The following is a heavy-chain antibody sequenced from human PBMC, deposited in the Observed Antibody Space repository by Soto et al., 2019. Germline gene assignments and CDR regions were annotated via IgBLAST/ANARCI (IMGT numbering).Heavy chain of an antibody. Sequence: QVQLVESGGGVVQPGRSLRLSCAASGFTFSSYGMHWVRQAPGKGLEWVAVISYDGSNKYYADSVKGRFTISRDNSKNTLYLQMNRLRAEDTAVYYCAKDKVGSGWYYFDYWGQGTLVTGSS. CDR2: ISYDGSNK. D-gene: IGHD6-19*01. V-gene: IGHV3-30*18. J-gene: IGHJ4*02. CDR3: AKDKVGSGWYYFDY. CDR1: GFTFSSYG.